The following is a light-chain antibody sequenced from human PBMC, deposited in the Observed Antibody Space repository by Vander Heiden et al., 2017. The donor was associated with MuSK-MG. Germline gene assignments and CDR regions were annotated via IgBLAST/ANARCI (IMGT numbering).Light chain of an antibody. CDR1: QSISSW. V-gene: IGKV1-5*01. J-gene: IGKJ2*01. CDR2: DAS. CDR3: QQDNSSPYT. Sequence: DIQMTQSPSTLSASVGDRVTITCRASQSISSWLAWYQQKPRKAPKLLIYDASSLESGVPSRFSGSGSGTEFTLTISSLQPDDFATYYCQQDNSSPYTFGQGTKLXIK.